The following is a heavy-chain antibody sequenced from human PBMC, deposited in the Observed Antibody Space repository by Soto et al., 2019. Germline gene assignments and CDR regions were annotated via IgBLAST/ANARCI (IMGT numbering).Heavy chain of an antibody. CDR1: GFTFSSYG. CDR2: ISYDGSNK. J-gene: IGHJ6*02. V-gene: IGHV3-30*18. Sequence: AGGSLRLSCAGSGFTFSSYGMHWVRQAPGKGLEWVAVISYDGSNKYYADSVKGRFTISRDNSKNTLYMQMNSLRAEDTAVYYCAKDKGSSSWYLVGMDVWGQGTTVTVS. CDR3: AKDKGSSSWYLVGMDV. D-gene: IGHD6-13*01.